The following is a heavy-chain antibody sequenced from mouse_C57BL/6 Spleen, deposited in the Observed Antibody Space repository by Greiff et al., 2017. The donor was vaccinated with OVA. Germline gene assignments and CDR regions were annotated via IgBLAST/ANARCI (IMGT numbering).Heavy chain of an antibody. D-gene: IGHD1-1*02. CDR1: GYTFTSYG. J-gene: IGHJ3*01. CDR3: ARKDLMDAFAY. CDR2: IYPRSGNT. V-gene: IGHV1-81*01. Sequence: VMLQQSGAELARPGASVKLSCKASGYTFTSYGISWVKQRTGQGLEWIGEIYPRSGNTYYNEKFKGKATLTADKSSSTAYMELRSLTSEDSAVYFCARKDLMDAFAYWGQGTLVTVSA.